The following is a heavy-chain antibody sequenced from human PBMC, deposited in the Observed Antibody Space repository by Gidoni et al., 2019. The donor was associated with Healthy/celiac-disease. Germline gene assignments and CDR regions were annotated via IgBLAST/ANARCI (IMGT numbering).Heavy chain of an antibody. Sequence: EVQLVESGGGLVQPGVSLRLDCAASGFTFSSYSLNWVRQAPGTGLVWVSYISSSSSTIYYAASVKGRFTISRDNAKNSLYLQMNSLRVEDTAVYYCAGVNDYWGQGTLVTVSS. J-gene: IGHJ4*02. CDR3: AGVNDY. CDR2: ISSSSSTI. V-gene: IGHV3-48*01. CDR1: GFTFSSYS.